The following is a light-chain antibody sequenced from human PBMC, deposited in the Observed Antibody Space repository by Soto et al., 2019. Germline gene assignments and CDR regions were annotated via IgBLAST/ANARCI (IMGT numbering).Light chain of an antibody. Sequence: QSALSQPASVSGSPGQSITISCTGTSSDVGAYNSVSWYQQKPDKAPQIIIYKGTQRPSGVSNRFSGSTSGNAASLTVSGLQADDEADYFCCSSAPESTYVFGTGTKLTVL. J-gene: IGLJ1*01. CDR2: KGT. CDR1: SSDVGAYNS. CDR3: CSSAPESTYV. V-gene: IGLV2-23*01.